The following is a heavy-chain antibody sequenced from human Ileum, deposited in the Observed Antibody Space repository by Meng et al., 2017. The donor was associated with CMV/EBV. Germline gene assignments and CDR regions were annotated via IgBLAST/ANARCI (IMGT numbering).Heavy chain of an antibody. CDR3: ARDLVAAAGTHWLDP. D-gene: IGHD6-13*01. CDR1: GFTVSSNY. V-gene: IGHV3-53*01. J-gene: IGHJ5*02. CDR2: IYSGGST. Sequence: GESLKISCAASGFTVSSNYMSWVRQAPGKGLEWVSVIYSGGSTYYADSVKGRFTISRDNSKNTLYLQMNSLRAEDTAVYYCARDLVAAAGTHWLDPWGQGTLVTVSS.